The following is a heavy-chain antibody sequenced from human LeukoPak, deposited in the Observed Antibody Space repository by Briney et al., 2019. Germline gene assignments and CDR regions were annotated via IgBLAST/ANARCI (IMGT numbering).Heavy chain of an antibody. CDR3: VRDPDALDY. CDR2: INRRGSPT. Sequence: GGSLRLSCVASGFXFSSYSIDWVRQAPGRGLEWVSYINRRGSPTYYADSVKGRFTISRDYATNSLFLQMSSLRAEDTAVYYCVRDPDALDYWGQGTLVTVSS. V-gene: IGHV3-48*01. J-gene: IGHJ4*02. CDR1: GFXFSSYS.